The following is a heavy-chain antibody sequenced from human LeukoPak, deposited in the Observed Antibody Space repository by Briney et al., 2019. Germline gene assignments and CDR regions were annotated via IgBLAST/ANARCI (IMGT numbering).Heavy chain of an antibody. D-gene: IGHD3-10*01. J-gene: IGHJ4*02. CDR2: ISGSGGST. CDR3: TKGPRTVRFGDRHKGIFDY. V-gene: IGHV3-23*01. Sequence: GGTLRLSCAASGFTFTSYGMSWVRQAPGKGLEWVSGISGSGGSTYYADSVKGRFTISRDNSKNTLYPQMNSLRSEDTAVYYCTKGPRTVRFGDRHKGIFDYWGQGTLVTVSS. CDR1: GFTFTSYG.